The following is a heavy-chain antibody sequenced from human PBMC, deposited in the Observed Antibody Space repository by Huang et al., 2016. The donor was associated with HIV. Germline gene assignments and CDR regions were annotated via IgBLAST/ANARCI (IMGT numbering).Heavy chain of an antibody. Sequence: EVQLVESGGGLVKPGGSLRLSCAASGFTFMSYSMNWVRQAPGKGLEWVSSISSSSSNIYYADSVKCRFTISRDNAKNSLYLQMNSLRAEDTAVYYCARVGGVAAGTFGTFDIWGQGTMVTVSS. V-gene: IGHV3-21*01. J-gene: IGHJ3*02. CDR1: GFTFMSYS. D-gene: IGHD6-19*01. CDR3: ARVGGVAAGTFGTFDI. CDR2: ISSSSSNI.